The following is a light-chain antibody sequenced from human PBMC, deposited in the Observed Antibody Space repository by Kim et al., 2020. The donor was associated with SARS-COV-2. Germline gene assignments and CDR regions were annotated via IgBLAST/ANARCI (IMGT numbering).Light chain of an antibody. CDR3: QQLNSF. J-gene: IGKJ5*01. CDR2: AAS. Sequence: FLSASVGDRVTITCRASQGISSYLAWYQQKPGKAPKLLIYAASTLQSGVPSRFSGSGSGTEFTLTISSLQPEDFATYYCQQLNSFFGQGTRLEIK. CDR1: QGISSY. V-gene: IGKV1-9*01.